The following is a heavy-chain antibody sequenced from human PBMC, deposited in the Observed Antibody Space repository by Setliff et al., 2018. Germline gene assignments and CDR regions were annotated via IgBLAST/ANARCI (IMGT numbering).Heavy chain of an antibody. CDR1: GFAFTTYD. V-gene: IGHV3-21*01. CDR2: ISHSNTYI. CDR3: TRGNFYYFDRTGRGPNWFDP. J-gene: IGHJ5*02. Sequence: GGSLRLSCAASGFAFTTYDMNWVRQAPGRGLEWVSSISHSNTYIYYADSVKGRFTISRDNATNSLYPQMTYLRAEDTAVYYCTRGNFYYFDRTGRGPNWFDPWGQGTLGTVSS. D-gene: IGHD3-22*01.